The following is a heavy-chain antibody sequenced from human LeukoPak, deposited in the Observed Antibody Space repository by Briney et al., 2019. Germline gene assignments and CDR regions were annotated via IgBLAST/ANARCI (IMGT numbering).Heavy chain of an antibody. D-gene: IGHD6-6*01. CDR2: MNPNSGNT. V-gene: IGHV1-8*03. Sequence: ASVKVSCKASGYTFTSYDINWVRQATGQGLEWMGWMNPNSGNTGYAQKFQGRVTITRNTSISTAYMELSSLRSEDTAVYYCARGDSRSIAARGGSYYFDYWGQGTLVTVSS. CDR1: GYTFTSYD. CDR3: ARGDSRSIAARGGSYYFDY. J-gene: IGHJ4*02.